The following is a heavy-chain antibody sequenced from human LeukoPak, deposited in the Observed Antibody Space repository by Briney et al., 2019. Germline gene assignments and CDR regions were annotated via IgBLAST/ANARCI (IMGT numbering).Heavy chain of an antibody. J-gene: IGHJ4*02. V-gene: IGHV3-7*01. D-gene: IGHD4-11*01. CDR2: IKQDGSET. Sequence: GGSLRLSCAASGFTFSSSWMSWVRQAPGKGLEWVANIKQDGSETYYVDSVRGRFTISRDNAKNSLYLQMSGLRAEDTAVYYCARLSTATSDSDYWGQGTLLSVSS. CDR3: ARLSTATSDSDY. CDR1: GFTFSSSW.